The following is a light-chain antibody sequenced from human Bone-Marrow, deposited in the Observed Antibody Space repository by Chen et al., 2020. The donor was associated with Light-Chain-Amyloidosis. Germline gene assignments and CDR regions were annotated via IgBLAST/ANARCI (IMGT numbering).Light chain of an antibody. J-gene: IGLJ3*02. CDR3: CSYAITVNFFWV. Sequence: QSALTQPASVSGSPGQSITIPCTGTSSDIGGYDLICWYQRHPGKAPKLIIYEVNQRPSGVSYRFTGPKSGNTASLTISGLQAEDEADYFCCSYAITVNFFWVFGGGTKVTVL. CDR2: EVN. V-gene: IGLV2-23*02. CDR1: SSDIGGYDL.